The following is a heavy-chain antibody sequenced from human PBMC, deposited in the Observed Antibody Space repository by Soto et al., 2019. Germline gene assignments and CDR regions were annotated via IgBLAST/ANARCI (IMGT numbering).Heavy chain of an antibody. CDR3: ARGTSSGYYYMDV. D-gene: IGHD6-19*01. Sequence: PGGSLRLSCAASGFTFSSYAMSWVRQAPGKGLEWVSGISGSGGSTYYADSVKGRFTISRDNSKNTLYLQMNSLRAEDTAVYYCARGTSSGYYYMDVWGKGTTVTVSS. V-gene: IGHV3-23*01. J-gene: IGHJ6*03. CDR2: ISGSGGST. CDR1: GFTFSSYA.